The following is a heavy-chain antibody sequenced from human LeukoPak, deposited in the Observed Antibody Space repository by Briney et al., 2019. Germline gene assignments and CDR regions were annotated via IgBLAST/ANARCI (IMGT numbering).Heavy chain of an antibody. Sequence: GGSLRLSCAASGFIFSSYSMNWVRQAPGKGLEWVSSISTSSTYIYYADSVEGRFTISRDNAKNLLYLQMNSLRVEDTAVYYCARDTPLTLFGVVTPTPGNWFDPWGQGTLVTVSS. D-gene: IGHD3-3*01. V-gene: IGHV3-21*06. CDR1: GFIFSSYS. J-gene: IGHJ5*02. CDR3: ARDTPLTLFGVVTPTPGNWFDP. CDR2: ISTSSTYI.